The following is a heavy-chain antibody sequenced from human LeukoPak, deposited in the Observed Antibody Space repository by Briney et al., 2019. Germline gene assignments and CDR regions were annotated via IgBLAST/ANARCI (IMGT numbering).Heavy chain of an antibody. CDR2: ISGFIGET. CDR1: GLTFWNSA. CDR3: VKGGHYSFFDP. V-gene: IGHV3-23*01. Sequence: PGGSLRLSSAASGLTFWNSAMSWVPRAPGKGLEWGSAISGFIGETFYADSVKGRFSLSRDNSKHTLSLQMNSLRAEDTAVYYCVKGGHYSFFDPWGQGTLVTVSS. D-gene: IGHD3-10*01. J-gene: IGHJ5*02.